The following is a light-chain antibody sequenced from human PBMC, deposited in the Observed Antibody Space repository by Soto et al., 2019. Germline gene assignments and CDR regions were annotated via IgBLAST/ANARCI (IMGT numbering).Light chain of an antibody. Sequence: QSVLTQPPSASGTPGQRVTISCSGSSSNIGSNTVNWYQQLPGTATKLLIYSNNQRPSGVPDRFSGSKSGTSASLAISGLQSEDEADYYCAAWDDSLLFGGGTKVTVL. CDR3: AAWDDSLL. V-gene: IGLV1-44*01. CDR1: SSNIGSNT. CDR2: SNN. J-gene: IGLJ2*01.